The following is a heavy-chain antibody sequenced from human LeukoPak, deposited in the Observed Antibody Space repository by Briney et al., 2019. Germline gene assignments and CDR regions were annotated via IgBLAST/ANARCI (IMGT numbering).Heavy chain of an antibody. J-gene: IGHJ6*03. V-gene: IGHV1-18*01. CDR2: ISAYNGNT. D-gene: IGHD4-17*01. CDR1: GYTFTSYG. CDR3: ARGVGDDYGIYYYYYMDV. Sequence: ASVKVSCKASGYTFTSYGISWVRQAPGQGLGWMGWISAYNGNTNYAQKLQGRVTMTTGTTTSTAYMELRSLRSDDTAVYYCARGVGDDYGIYYYYYMDVWGKGTTVTVSS.